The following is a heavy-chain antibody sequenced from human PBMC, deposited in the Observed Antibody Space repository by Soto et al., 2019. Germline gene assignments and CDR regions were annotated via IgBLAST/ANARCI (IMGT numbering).Heavy chain of an antibody. CDR3: ARDQGSHPGD. D-gene: IGHD6-13*01. Sequence: QVQLQDSGPGLVRPSGTVSLTCAVSGLSISSGDWWSWVRQPPGKGLEWIGEIHHSGSTNYNPSLKSRVTMSVDPSKDLFSLTLTSVTAADTAFYYCARDQGSHPGDWGQGTLVSVSS. CDR1: GLSISSGDW. CDR2: IHHSGST. V-gene: IGHV4-4*02. J-gene: IGHJ4*02.